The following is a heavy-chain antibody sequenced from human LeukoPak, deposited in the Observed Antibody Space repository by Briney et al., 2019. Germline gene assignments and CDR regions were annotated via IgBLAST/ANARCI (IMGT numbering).Heavy chain of an antibody. J-gene: IGHJ6*02. CDR1: GFTFSNAW. Sequence: GGSLRLSCAASGFTFSNAWMSWVRQAPGKGLEWVGRIKSKTDGGTTDYAAPVKGRFTISRDDSKKTLYLQMNSLKTEDTAVYYCTQQAPYYYYGMDVWGQGTTVTVSS. V-gene: IGHV3-15*01. CDR2: IKSKTDGGTT. CDR3: TQQAPYYYYGMDV.